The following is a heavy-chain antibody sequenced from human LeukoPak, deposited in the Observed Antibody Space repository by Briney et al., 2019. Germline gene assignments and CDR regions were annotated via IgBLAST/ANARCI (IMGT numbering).Heavy chain of an antibody. V-gene: IGHV1-2*02. J-gene: IGHJ4*02. CDR1: GYTFIGYY. CDR3: AGEYSSSSGQYDY. Sequence: ASVKVSCKASGYTFIGYYMYWLRQAPGQGLEWMGWINPNSGDTNYAQKFQGRVTMTRDTSTSTVYMELSSLRSEDTAVYYCAGEYSSSSGQYDYWGQGTLVTVSS. D-gene: IGHD6-6*01. CDR2: INPNSGDT.